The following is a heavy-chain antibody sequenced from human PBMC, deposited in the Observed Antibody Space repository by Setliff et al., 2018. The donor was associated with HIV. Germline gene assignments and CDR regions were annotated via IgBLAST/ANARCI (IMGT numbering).Heavy chain of an antibody. Sequence: SETLSLTCAVYGGSFSGYYWTWIRQPPGKGLEWIGEVNHSGSTNHNPSLKSRATISLDTSKNQFSLKLSSVTAADTAVYYCARTSIRSGWGRNNWFDPWGQGTLVTVSS. V-gene: IGHV4-34*04. D-gene: IGHD6-19*01. J-gene: IGHJ5*02. CDR3: ARTSIRSGWGRNNWFDP. CDR2: VNHSGST. CDR1: GGSFSGYY.